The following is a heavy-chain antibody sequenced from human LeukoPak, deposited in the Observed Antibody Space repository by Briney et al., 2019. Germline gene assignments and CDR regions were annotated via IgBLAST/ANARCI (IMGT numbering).Heavy chain of an antibody. V-gene: IGHV3-30*04. CDR3: ASTGFDY. CDR1: GFTFSSYA. D-gene: IGHD3-10*01. J-gene: IGHJ4*02. CDR2: ISYDGSNK. Sequence: GRSLRLSCAASGFTFSSYAMHWVRQAPGEGLEWVAVISYDGSNKYYADSVKGRFTISRDNSKNTLYLQMNSLRAEDTAVYYCASTGFDYWGQGTLVTVSS.